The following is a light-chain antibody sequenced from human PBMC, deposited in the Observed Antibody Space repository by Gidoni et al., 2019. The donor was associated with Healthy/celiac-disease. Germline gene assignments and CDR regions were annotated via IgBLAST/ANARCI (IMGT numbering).Light chain of an antibody. CDR2: AAS. Sequence: IQMTQSPSSLSASVGDRVTITCRASQGIRNYLGWYQQKPGKAPKRLIYAASSLQSGVPSRFSGSGSGTEFTLTISSLQPEDFATYYCIQHNSYTWTFGQGTKVEIK. CDR3: IQHNSYTWT. V-gene: IGKV1-17*01. CDR1: QGIRNY. J-gene: IGKJ1*01.